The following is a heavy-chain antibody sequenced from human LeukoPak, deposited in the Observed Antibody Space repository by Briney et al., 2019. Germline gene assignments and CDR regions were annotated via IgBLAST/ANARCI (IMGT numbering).Heavy chain of an antibody. CDR1: GFTFSSYG. J-gene: IGHJ4*02. CDR2: IWYDGSNK. CDR3: ARDGYSGYENSLDY. V-gene: IGHV3-33*01. Sequence: GGSLRLPCAASGFTFSSYGMHWVRQAPGKGLEWVAVIWYDGSNKYYADSVKGRFTISRDNSKNTLYLQMNSLRAEDTAVYYCARDGYSGYENSLDYWGQGTLVTVSS. D-gene: IGHD5-12*01.